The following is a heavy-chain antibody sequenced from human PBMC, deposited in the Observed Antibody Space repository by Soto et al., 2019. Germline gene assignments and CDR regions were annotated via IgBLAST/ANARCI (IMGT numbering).Heavy chain of an antibody. CDR1: GGAINSYY. J-gene: IGHJ5*02. CDR2: IYSSGGT. Sequence: ASETLSLTCTVSGGAINSYYWTWIRQPAGKGLEWIGRIYSSGGTKYNPSLQSRVTMSLDTSKNQFSLTLTSVTAADTAVYYCARGQRFSDWFDPWGQGTLVTVSS. CDR3: ARGQRFSDWFDP. D-gene: IGHD3-3*01. V-gene: IGHV4-4*07.